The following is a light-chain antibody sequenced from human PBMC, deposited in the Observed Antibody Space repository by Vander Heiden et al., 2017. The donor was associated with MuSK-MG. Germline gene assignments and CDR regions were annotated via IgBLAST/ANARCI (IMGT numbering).Light chain of an antibody. CDR3: MIWHSSAYV. J-gene: IGLJ1*01. V-gene: IGLV5-45*03. CDR2: YKSDSDK. CDR1: SGINVGTYR. Sequence: QAVLTQPSSPSASPGASASLTCTLRSGINVGTYRVYWYQQKPGSPPQYLLRYKSDSDKQQGSGVPSRFSGSKDASANAGILLVSGLQAEDEADYYCMIWHSSAYVFGTGTKVTVL.